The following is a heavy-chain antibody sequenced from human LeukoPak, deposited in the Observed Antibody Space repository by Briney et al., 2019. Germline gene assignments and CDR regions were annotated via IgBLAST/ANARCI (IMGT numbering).Heavy chain of an antibody. CDR3: ARGSYDYVWGSYYYPYDY. J-gene: IGHJ4*02. CDR1: GFTFSDYY. Sequence: KPGGSLRLSCVASGFTFSDYYMSWIRQAPGKGLEWVSYISSSGSTIYYADSVKGRFTISRDNAKNSLYLQMNSLRAEDTAVYYCARGSYDYVWGSYYYPYDYWGQGTLVTVSS. CDR2: ISSSGSTI. V-gene: IGHV3-11*04. D-gene: IGHD3-16*01.